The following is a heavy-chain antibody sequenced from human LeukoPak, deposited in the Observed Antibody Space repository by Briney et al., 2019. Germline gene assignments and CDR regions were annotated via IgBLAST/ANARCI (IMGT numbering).Heavy chain of an antibody. J-gene: IGHJ4*02. CDR2: VGATGDT. CDR3: ARLNSGWGIPDY. V-gene: IGHV3-13*01. CDR1: GFIFSDYD. D-gene: IGHD6-25*01. Sequence: GGSLRLSCSASGFIFSDYDMYWVRQVAGEGLEWVSGVGATGDTSYPDSVKGRFTISRDNAKNSLYLQMNSLRVGDTAIYYCARLNSGWGIPDYWGQGILVAVSS.